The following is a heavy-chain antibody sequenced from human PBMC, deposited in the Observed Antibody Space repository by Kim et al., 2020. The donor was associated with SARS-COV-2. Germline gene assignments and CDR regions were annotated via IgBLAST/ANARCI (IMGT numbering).Heavy chain of an antibody. CDR2: INTNTGNP. Sequence: ASVKVSCKASGYTFTSYAMNWVRQAPGQGLEWMGWINTNTGNPTYAQGFTGRFVFSLDTSVSTAYLQISSLKAEDTAVYYCARDGYCGGDCYSNFDYWGQGTLVTVSS. CDR3: ARDGYCGGDCYSNFDY. CDR1: GYTFTSYA. D-gene: IGHD2-21*02. J-gene: IGHJ4*02. V-gene: IGHV7-4-1*02.